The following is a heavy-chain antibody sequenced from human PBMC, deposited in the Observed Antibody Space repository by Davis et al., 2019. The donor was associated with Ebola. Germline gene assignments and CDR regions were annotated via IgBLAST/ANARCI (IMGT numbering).Heavy chain of an antibody. D-gene: IGHD5-18*01. J-gene: IGHJ6*02. Sequence: SETLSLTCAVYGGSFSDYYWSWIRQPPGKGLEWIGYIYYSGSTNYNPSLKSRVTISVDTSKNQFSLKLSSVTAADTAVYYCARHGEGYSYGRYYYYYYGMDVWGQGTTVTVSS. CDR2: IYYSGST. CDR3: ARHGEGYSYGRYYYYYYGMDV. V-gene: IGHV4-59*08. CDR1: GGSFSDYY.